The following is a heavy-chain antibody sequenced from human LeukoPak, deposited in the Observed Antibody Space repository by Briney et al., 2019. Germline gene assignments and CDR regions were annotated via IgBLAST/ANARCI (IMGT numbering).Heavy chain of an antibody. V-gene: IGHV3-30*04. CDR2: ISYDGSNK. CDR3: ARDPDYYDSSGYTFDY. D-gene: IGHD3-22*01. Sequence: GRSLRLSCAASGFTFSSYAMHWVRQAPGKGLEWVAVISYDGSNKYYADSVKGRFTISRDNSKNTLYLQMNSLRAEDTAVYYCARDPDYYDSSGYTFDYWGQGTLVTLSS. CDR1: GFTFSSYA. J-gene: IGHJ4*02.